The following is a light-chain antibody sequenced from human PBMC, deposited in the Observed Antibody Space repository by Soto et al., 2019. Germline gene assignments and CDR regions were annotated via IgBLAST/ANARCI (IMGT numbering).Light chain of an antibody. Sequence: ETVMTQSPATLSVSPGGRATLSCRASQSISDTLAWYQQKPGQAPRLLIHGASTRATGFPARFSGSGSGTDFTLTISSLQSEDFAVYYCQQYNNWPWTFGQGTKVESK. J-gene: IGKJ1*01. V-gene: IGKV3-15*01. CDR1: QSISDT. CDR2: GAS. CDR3: QQYNNWPWT.